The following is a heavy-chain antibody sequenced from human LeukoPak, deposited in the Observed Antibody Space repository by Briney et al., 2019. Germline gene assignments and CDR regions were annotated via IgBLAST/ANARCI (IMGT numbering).Heavy chain of an antibody. V-gene: IGHV3-9*01. CDR2: INWNSGSI. J-gene: IGHJ5*02. CDR3: AKTTPLCSTTSCSAA. D-gene: IGHD2-2*01. CDR1: GFTFDDYA. Sequence: PGGSLRLSCAASGFTFDDYAMHWVRQVPGKGLEWVSGINWNSGSIDYADSVKGRFTISRDNSKSTLYLQTNSLRAEDTAVYYCAKTTPLCSTTSCSAAWGQGTLVTVSS.